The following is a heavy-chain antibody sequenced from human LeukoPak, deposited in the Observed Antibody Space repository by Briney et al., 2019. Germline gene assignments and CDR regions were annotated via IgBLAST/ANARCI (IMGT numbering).Heavy chain of an antibody. CDR3: ERDDSSGYYYGIFDY. D-gene: IGHD3-22*01. V-gene: IGHV3-11*04. J-gene: IGHJ4*02. Sequence: GGSLRLSCAASGFTFSDYYMSWIRQAPGKGLEWVSYISSSGSTIYYADSVKGRFTISRDNAKNSLFLQMNSLRAEDTAVYYRERDDSSGYYYGIFDYWGQGTLVTVSS. CDR2: ISSSGSTI. CDR1: GFTFSDYY.